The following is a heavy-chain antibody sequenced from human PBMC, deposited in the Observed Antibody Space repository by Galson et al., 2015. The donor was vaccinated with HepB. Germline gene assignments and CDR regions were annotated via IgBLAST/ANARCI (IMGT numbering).Heavy chain of an antibody. CDR1: GFTFSSYA. J-gene: IGHJ3*02. CDR2: ISGSGGST. Sequence: SLRLSCAASGFTFSSYAMSWVRQAPGKGLEWVSAISGSGGSTYYADCVKGRFTISRDNSKNTLYLQMNSLRAEDTAVYYCAGPTEVGATHDAFDIWGQGTMVTVSS. CDR3: AGPTEVGATHDAFDI. D-gene: IGHD1-26*01. V-gene: IGHV3-23*01.